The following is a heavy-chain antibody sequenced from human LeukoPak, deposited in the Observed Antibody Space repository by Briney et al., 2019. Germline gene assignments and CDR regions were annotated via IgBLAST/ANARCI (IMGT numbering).Heavy chain of an antibody. D-gene: IGHD3-16*02. J-gene: IGHJ4*02. V-gene: IGHV1-69*04. CDR3: ARAVLGDYVWGSYRATFDY. Sequence: SVKVSCKASGGTFSSYAISWVRQAPGQGLEWMGRIIPILGIANYAQKFQGRVTITADKSTSTAYMELSSLRSEDTAVYYCARAVLGDYVWGSYRATFDYWGQGTLVTVSS. CDR1: GGTFSSYA. CDR2: IIPILGIA.